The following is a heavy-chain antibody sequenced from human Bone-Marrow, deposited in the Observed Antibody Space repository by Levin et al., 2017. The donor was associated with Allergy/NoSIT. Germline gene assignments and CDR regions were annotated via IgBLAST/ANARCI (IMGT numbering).Heavy chain of an antibody. D-gene: IGHD6-19*01. CDR1: GGSFSGYY. CDR3: ARVLLRSGGPGYSSGWYWFDP. J-gene: IGHJ5*02. V-gene: IGHV4-34*01. Sequence: SETLSLTCAVYGGSFSGYYWSWIRQPPGKGLEWIGEINHSGSTNYNTSLKSRVTISVDTSKNQFSLKLSSVTAADTAVYYCARVLLRSGGPGYSSGWYWFDPWGQGTLVTVSS. CDR2: INHSGST.